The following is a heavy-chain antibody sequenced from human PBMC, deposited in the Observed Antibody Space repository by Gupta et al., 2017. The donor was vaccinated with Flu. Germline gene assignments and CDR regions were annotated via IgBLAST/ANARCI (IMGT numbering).Heavy chain of an antibody. CDR2: INPNSGGT. J-gene: IGHJ6*02. CDR3: ARDLQDFWEYYYGMDV. CDR1: GYTFTGYY. D-gene: IGHD3-3*01. Sequence: QVQLVQSGAEVKKPGASVKVSCKASGYTFTGYYMHWVRQAPGQGLEWMGWINPNSGGTNYAQKCQGRVTMTRDTSISTAYMELSRLRSDDTAVYYCARDLQDFWEYYYGMDVWGQGTTVTVSS. V-gene: IGHV1-2*02.